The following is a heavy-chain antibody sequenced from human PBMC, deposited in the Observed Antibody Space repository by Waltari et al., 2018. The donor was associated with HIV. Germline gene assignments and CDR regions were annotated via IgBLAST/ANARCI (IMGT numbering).Heavy chain of an antibody. CDR3: ARVRSIMGRFLGFDY. Sequence: EVQLVETGGGLIQHGGSLRLSCAASGLSVSSNYMHWVRQAPGKGLDWVSVIYRSVDAYYADFVKGRFTISRDNSKTTLYLQMNSLRAEDTAVYYCARVRSIMGRFLGFDYWGQGTLVTVSS. V-gene: IGHV3-53*02. D-gene: IGHD3-3*02. CDR2: IYRSVDA. J-gene: IGHJ4*02. CDR1: GLSVSSNY.